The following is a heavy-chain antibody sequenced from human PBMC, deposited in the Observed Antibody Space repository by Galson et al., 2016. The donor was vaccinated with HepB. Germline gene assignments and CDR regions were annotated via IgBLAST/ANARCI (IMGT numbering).Heavy chain of an antibody. CDR1: GGTFNSAT. J-gene: IGHJ5*02. D-gene: IGHD1-26*01. CDR3: ARGRVWFGP. V-gene: IGHV1-69*02. Sequence: SVKVSCKASGGTFNSATITWLRQAPGQGPEWVGRVIPILDIINYAQKFQGRVTITADKSTGTAYMELSGLRSDDTAVYFCARGRVWFGPWGQGTLVTVSS. CDR2: VIPILDII.